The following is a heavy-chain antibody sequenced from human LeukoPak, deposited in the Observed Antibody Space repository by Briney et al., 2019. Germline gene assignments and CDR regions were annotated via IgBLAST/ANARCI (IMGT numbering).Heavy chain of an antibody. D-gene: IGHD1-26*01. J-gene: IGHJ6*03. Sequence: ASVKVSCKTSGCTFTSYDISWVRQATGQGLEWMGWMNPNSGNTGYAQKLQGRVTMTRNTSISTAYMELSSLRSEDTAVYYCARAPEWGKSNYYYYMDVWGKGTTVTVSS. CDR1: GCTFTSYD. CDR3: ARAPEWGKSNYYYYMDV. CDR2: MNPNSGNT. V-gene: IGHV1-8*01.